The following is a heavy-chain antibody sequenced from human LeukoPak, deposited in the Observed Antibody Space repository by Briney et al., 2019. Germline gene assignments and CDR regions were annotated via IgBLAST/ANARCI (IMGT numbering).Heavy chain of an antibody. J-gene: IGHJ4*02. V-gene: IGHV5-51*01. D-gene: IGHD3-22*01. CDR2: IYPGDSDT. Sequence: GESLKISCKTSGYSFTTYWIGWVRQMPGKGLEWMGIIYPGDSDTTYSPSFQGQVSISADKSTTTAYLQWSSLKASDTAMYYCARARHRSYYDSSGYYSPYYFDYWGQGTLVIVSS. CDR3: ARARHRSYYDSSGYYSPYYFDY. CDR1: GYSFTTYW.